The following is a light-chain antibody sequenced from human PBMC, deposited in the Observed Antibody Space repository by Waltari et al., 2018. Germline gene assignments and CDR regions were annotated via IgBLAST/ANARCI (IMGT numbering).Light chain of an antibody. Sequence: QSALTQPPSASGSPGQSVTISCTGTSSDVGGYNYVSWYQQHPGKAPKLMISEVSKRPSGVPVRFSGSKSGNTASLTVSGLQAEDEADYYCSSYVGSNKGVFGTGTKVTVL. J-gene: IGLJ1*01. CDR2: EVS. CDR3: SSYVGSNKGV. CDR1: SSDVGGYNY. V-gene: IGLV2-8*01.